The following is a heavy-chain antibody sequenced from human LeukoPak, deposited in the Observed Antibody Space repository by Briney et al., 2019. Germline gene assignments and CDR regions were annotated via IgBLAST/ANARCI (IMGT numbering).Heavy chain of an antibody. Sequence: GASVKVSCKVSGYTLTELSMHWVRQAPGKGLEWMGGFDPEDGETIYAQKFQGRVTMTEDTSTDTAYMELSSLRSEDTAVYYCATPGKTVSEENAFDIWGQGTMVTVSS. CDR3: ATPGKTVSEENAFDI. D-gene: IGHD1-14*01. J-gene: IGHJ3*02. CDR1: GYTLTELS. CDR2: FDPEDGET. V-gene: IGHV1-24*01.